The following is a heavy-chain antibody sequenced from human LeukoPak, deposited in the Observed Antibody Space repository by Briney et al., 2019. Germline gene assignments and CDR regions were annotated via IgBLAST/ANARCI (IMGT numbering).Heavy chain of an antibody. CDR3: ARSYLVFNWFDP. V-gene: IGHV1-69*01. J-gene: IGHJ5*02. CDR2: IIPIFGTT. CDR1: GGTFNNYA. Sequence: GSSVKVSCKASGGTFNNYAVSWVRQAPGQGLEWLGGIIPIFGTTNYTQNFQGRITITADEPTNTAYMELSSLRSDDTAVYYCARSYLVFNWFDPWGQGTLVTVSS. D-gene: IGHD2-8*01.